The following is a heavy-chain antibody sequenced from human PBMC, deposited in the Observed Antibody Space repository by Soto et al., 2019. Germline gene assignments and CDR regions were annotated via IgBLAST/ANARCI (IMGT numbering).Heavy chain of an antibody. CDR1: GYTFSLYE. CDR3: ARDHYDFWSGYYFGS. Sequence: QVQLVQSGTEVQKPGASVNISCKSSGYTFSLYEIHWVRQAPVQSLEWMGHIKPGNGETTLSQKFQGRVTITRDTSASTVYMEVSSLTSEDTAVYYCARDHYDFWSGYYFGSWGQGTLLTVSS. D-gene: IGHD3-3*01. CDR2: IKPGNGET. J-gene: IGHJ4*02. V-gene: IGHV1-3*01.